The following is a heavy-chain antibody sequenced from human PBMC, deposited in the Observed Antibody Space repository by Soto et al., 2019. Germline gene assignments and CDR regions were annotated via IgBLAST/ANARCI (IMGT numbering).Heavy chain of an antibody. CDR1: GFTFDDYA. J-gene: IGHJ4*02. CDR2: ISWNSGSI. Sequence: GGSLRLSCAASGFTFDDYAMHWVRQAPGKGLEWVSGISWNSGSIGYADSVKGRFTISRDNAKNSLYLQMNSLRAEDTALYYCAKDSLGYCSSTSCYLFDYWGQGTLVTVSS. V-gene: IGHV3-9*01. D-gene: IGHD2-2*01. CDR3: AKDSLGYCSSTSCYLFDY.